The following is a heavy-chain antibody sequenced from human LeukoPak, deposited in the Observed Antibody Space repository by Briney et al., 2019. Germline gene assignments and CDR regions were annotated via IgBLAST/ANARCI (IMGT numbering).Heavy chain of an antibody. CDR1: GGSISSYY. J-gene: IGHJ5*02. CDR3: ARERAEVPAAITFGWFDP. Sequence: PAETLSLTCTVSGGSISSYYGSWIRQPAGKGLEWIGRIYTSGSTNYNPSLKSRVTMSVDTSKNQFSLKLSSVTAADTAVYYCARERAEVPAAITFGWFDPWGQGTLVTVSS. CDR2: IYTSGST. V-gene: IGHV4-4*07. D-gene: IGHD2-2*02.